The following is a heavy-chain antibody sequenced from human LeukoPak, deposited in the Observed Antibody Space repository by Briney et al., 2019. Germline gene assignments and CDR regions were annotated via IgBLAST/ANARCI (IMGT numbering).Heavy chain of an antibody. V-gene: IGHV3-30*18. Sequence: GGSLRLSCAASGFTFSSYGMHWVRQAPGKRLEWVAVISYDGSNKYYADSVKGRFTISRDNSKNTLYLQMNSLRAEDTAVYYCAKGNSGSYYGTTYFDYWGQGTLVTVSS. CDR2: ISYDGSNK. CDR3: AKGNSGSYYGTTYFDY. D-gene: IGHD1-26*01. J-gene: IGHJ4*02. CDR1: GFTFSSYG.